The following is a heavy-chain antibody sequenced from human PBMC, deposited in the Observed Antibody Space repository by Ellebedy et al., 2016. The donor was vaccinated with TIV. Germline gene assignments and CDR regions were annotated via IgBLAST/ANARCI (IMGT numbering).Heavy chain of an antibody. CDR2: INPNSGGT. CDR1: GYTFTGYY. CDR3: ARSTGEDAFDI. D-gene: IGHD7-27*01. Sequence: ASVKVSXKASGYTFTGYYMHWVRQAPGQGLEWMGWINPNSGGTNYAQKFQGWVTMTRDTSISTAYMELSRLRSDDTAVYYCARSTGEDAFDIWGQGTMVTVSS. V-gene: IGHV1-2*04. J-gene: IGHJ3*02.